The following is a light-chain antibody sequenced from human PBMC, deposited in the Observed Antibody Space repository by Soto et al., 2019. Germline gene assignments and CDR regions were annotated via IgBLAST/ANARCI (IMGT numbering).Light chain of an antibody. J-gene: IGKJ1*01. CDR1: QTISSS. V-gene: IGKV1-5*01. CDR3: QHYNSYSEA. CDR2: AAS. Sequence: DIQMTQSPSSLSASVGDRVTITCRASQTISSSLNWYQQKPGKAPKVLMYAASSLQSGVPSRFSGSGSGTEFTLTISSLQPDDFATYYCQHYNSYSEAFGQGTKVDIK.